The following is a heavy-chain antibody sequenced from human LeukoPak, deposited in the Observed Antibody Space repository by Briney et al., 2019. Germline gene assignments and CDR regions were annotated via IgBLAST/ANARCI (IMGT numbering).Heavy chain of an antibody. CDR2: IKEDGSEI. V-gene: IGHV3-7*01. CDR1: GFSFNTYW. CDR3: VRDKGIITMIRGSSFDY. D-gene: IGHD3-10*01. J-gene: IGHJ4*02. Sequence: PGGSVRLSCAASGFSFNTYWMSWVRQAPRKGLEWVANIKEDGSEIYYVDSVKGRFTISRDNAKNSLYLQMNSLRAEDTAVYYCVRDKGIITMIRGSSFDYWGQGTLVTVSS.